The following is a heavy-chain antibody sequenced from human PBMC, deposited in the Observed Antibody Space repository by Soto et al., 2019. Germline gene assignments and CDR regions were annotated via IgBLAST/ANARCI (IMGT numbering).Heavy chain of an antibody. D-gene: IGHD6-6*01. CDR3: AGYSSSFLYYYYGMDV. CDR2: IYYSGST. Sequence: QVQLQESGPGLVKPSETLSLTCPVSGGSISSYYWSWIRQPPGKGLEWIWYIYYSGSTNYNPSLKSRVTISVDTSKNQCSLKLSSVTAADTAVYYCAGYSSSFLYYYYGMDVCGQGTTVTVSS. V-gene: IGHV4-59*01. J-gene: IGHJ6*02. CDR1: GGSISSYY.